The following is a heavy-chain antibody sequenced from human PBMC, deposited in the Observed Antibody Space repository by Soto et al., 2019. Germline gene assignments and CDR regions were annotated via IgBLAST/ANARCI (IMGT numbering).Heavy chain of an antibody. CDR3: ARAGDGYNFYYYYYYGMDV. CDR2: IYTSGST. J-gene: IGHJ6*02. Sequence: KTSETLSLTCTVSGGSISSYYWSWIRQPAGKGLEWIGRIYTSGSTNYNPSLKSRVTMSVDTSKNQFSLKLSSVTAADTAVYYCARAGDGYNFYYYYYYGMDVWGQGTTVTVSS. V-gene: IGHV4-4*07. D-gene: IGHD5-12*01. CDR1: GGSISSYY.